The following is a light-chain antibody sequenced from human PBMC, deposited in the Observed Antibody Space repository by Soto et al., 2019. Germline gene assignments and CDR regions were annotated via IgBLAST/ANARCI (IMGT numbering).Light chain of an antibody. J-gene: IGKJ1*01. Sequence: EIVMTQSPATLSVSPGERATLSCRASQSVSNNLAWYQQKPGQAPRLLIYGASTRATGIPVRFSGSRSGTEFTLTISSLLSEDFAVYYCQQYNNWPRTFGQGTKVECK. CDR1: QSVSNN. CDR3: QQYNNWPRT. CDR2: GAS. V-gene: IGKV3-15*01.